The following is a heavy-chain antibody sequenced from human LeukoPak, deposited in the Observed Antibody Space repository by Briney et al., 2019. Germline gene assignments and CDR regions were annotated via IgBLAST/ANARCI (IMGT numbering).Heavy chain of an antibody. V-gene: IGHV1-2*04. D-gene: IGHD6-19*01. CDR1: GYTFTGYY. J-gene: IGHJ5*02. Sequence: ASVKVSCKASGYTFTGYYMHWVRQAPGQGLEWMGWINPNSGGTNYAQKFQGWVTMTRDTSISTAYMELSRLRSDDTAVYYCARDAPVYSSGWYWFDPWGQGTLVTVSS. CDR3: ARDAPVYSSGWYWFDP. CDR2: INPNSGGT.